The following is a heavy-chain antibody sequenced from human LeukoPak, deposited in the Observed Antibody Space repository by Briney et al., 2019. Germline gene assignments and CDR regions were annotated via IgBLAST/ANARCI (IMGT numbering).Heavy chain of an antibody. D-gene: IGHD2-2*01. CDR1: GFTFSSYA. CDR3: ARDLVVPAANKQDFDY. J-gene: IGHJ4*02. Sequence: PGGSLRLSCAASGFTFSSYAMSWVRQAPGKGLEWVSAISGSGGSTYYADSVKGRFTISRDNSKNTLYLQMNSLRAEDTAVYYCARDLVVPAANKQDFDYWGQGTLVTVSS. V-gene: IGHV3-23*01. CDR2: ISGSGGST.